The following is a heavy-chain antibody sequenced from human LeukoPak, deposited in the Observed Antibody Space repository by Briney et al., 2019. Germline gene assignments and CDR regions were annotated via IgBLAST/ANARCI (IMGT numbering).Heavy chain of an antibody. V-gene: IGHV1-2*02. CDR2: INPNSGGT. CDR3: ARETYSGSYSFDY. Sequence: VASVKVSCKASGYTFTDYYMHWVRQAPGQGLEWMGWINPNSGGTNYAQKLQGRVTMTTDTSTSTAYMELRSLRSDDTAVYYCARETYSGSYSFDYWGQGTLVTVSS. J-gene: IGHJ4*02. D-gene: IGHD1-26*01. CDR1: GYTFTDYY.